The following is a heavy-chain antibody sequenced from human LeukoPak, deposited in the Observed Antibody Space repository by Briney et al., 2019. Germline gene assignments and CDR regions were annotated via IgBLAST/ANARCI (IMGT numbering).Heavy chain of an antibody. Sequence: GGSLRLSCAASGFTFSNAWMSWVRQAPGKGLEWVGRIKSETDGGTTDYAAPVKGRFTISRDDSKNTLYLQMNTLKTEDTAVYCCTTASDCSGGSCYFDYWGQGTLVTVSS. V-gene: IGHV3-15*01. CDR1: GFTFSNAW. CDR2: IKSETDGGTT. CDR3: TTASDCSGGSCYFDY. J-gene: IGHJ4*02. D-gene: IGHD2-15*01.